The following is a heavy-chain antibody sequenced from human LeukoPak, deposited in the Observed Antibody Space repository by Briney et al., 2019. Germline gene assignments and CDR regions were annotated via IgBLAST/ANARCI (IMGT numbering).Heavy chain of an antibody. CDR2: IYLSGST. D-gene: IGHD6-19*01. V-gene: IGHV4-39*07. CDR1: GGSISSSSYY. Sequence: PSETLSLTCTVSGGSISSSSYYWGWIRQPPGKGLEWIGSIYLSGSTYYNPSLKSRVTISVDTSKNQFSLKLSSVTAADTAVYYCARVAVAGRRFDYWGQGTLVTVSS. J-gene: IGHJ4*02. CDR3: ARVAVAGRRFDY.